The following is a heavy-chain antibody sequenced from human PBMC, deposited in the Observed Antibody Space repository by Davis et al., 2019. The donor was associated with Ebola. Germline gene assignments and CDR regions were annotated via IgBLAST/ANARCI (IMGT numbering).Heavy chain of an antibody. Sequence: AASVKVSCKASGYTFTSYDINWVRQATGQGLEWMGWMNPNSGNTGYAQKFQGRVTITADESTSTAYMELSSLRSEDTAVYYCAREVTGNWNDVPNDYWGQGTLVTVSS. D-gene: IGHD1-1*01. CDR1: GYTFTSYD. CDR3: AREVTGNWNDVPNDY. V-gene: IGHV1-8*01. CDR2: MNPNSGNT. J-gene: IGHJ4*02.